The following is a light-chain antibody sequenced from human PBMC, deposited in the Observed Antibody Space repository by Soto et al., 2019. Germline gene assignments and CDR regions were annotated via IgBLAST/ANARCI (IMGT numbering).Light chain of an antibody. Sequence: EIVLTKSPGTLSLSPGERATLSCRASQSVSNNYLAWYQQKPGQAPRLLIYDASNRATGFPDRFSGSGSGTDFTLTISRLEPEDFAVYYCQQYGTSPPTFGQGTKVDI. CDR1: QSVSNNY. CDR2: DAS. V-gene: IGKV3-20*01. J-gene: IGKJ1*01. CDR3: QQYGTSPPT.